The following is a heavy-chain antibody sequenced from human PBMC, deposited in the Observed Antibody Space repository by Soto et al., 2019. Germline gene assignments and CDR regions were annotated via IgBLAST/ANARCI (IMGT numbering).Heavy chain of an antibody. V-gene: IGHV4-39*01. Sequence: PSETLSLTXTVSGGSISSSSYYWGWIRQPPGKGLEWIGSIYYSGSTYYNPSLKSRITISVDTSKNQFSLRLSSVTAADTAVYYCARQQQLVDYWGQGTLVTVSS. D-gene: IGHD6-13*01. CDR2: IYYSGST. J-gene: IGHJ4*02. CDR1: GGSISSSSYY. CDR3: ARQQQLVDY.